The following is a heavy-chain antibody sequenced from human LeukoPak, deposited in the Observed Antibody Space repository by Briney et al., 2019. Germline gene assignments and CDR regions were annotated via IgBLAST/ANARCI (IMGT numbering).Heavy chain of an antibody. Sequence: LETLSLTCTVSGGSISSSSSYWGWIRQPPGKGLEWIGSIYSTGSTYYNPSLKSRLTISVHTSKNQFSLRLSSVTVADTAVYYCARHYYDSSGYLNYFDYWGQGTLVTVSS. CDR2: IYSTGST. CDR3: ARHYYDSSGYLNYFDY. CDR1: GGSISSSSSY. D-gene: IGHD3-22*01. V-gene: IGHV4-39*01. J-gene: IGHJ4*02.